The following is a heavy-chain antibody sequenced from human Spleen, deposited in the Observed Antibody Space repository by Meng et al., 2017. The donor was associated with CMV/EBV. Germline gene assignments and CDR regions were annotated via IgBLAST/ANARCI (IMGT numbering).Heavy chain of an antibody. CDR2: ISSSSSYI. V-gene: IGHV3-21*01. CDR1: GFTFSSYS. Sequence: GESLKISCAASGFTFSSYSMNWVRQAPGKGLEWVSSISSSSSYIYYADSVKGRFTISRDNAKNSLYLQMNSLRAEDTAVYYCASAGGSYYGGRGAFDIWGQGTMVTVSS. J-gene: IGHJ3*02. D-gene: IGHD1-26*01. CDR3: ASAGGSYYGGRGAFDI.